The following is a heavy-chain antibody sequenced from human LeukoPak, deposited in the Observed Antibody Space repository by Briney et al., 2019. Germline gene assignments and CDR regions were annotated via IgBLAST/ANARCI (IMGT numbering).Heavy chain of an antibody. CDR2: ITSDGSST. J-gene: IGHJ4*02. D-gene: IGHD5-12*01. Sequence: PGGSLRLSCAASQFTFSSYWMHWVRQAPCKGLVWVSFITSDGSSTSYADYVKGRFTISRDNAKNMLYLQMNSLRAEDTAVYYCARDGSLPDYWGQGTLVTVSS. CDR1: QFTFSSYW. V-gene: IGHV3-74*01. CDR3: ARDGSLPDY.